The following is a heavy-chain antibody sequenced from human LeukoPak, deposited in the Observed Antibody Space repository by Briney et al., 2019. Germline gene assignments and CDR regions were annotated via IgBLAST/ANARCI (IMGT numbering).Heavy chain of an antibody. J-gene: IGHJ4*02. Sequence: ASVKVSCKASGYTFTSYDINWVRQATGQGLEWMGWMNPNSGNTGYAQKFRGRVTITRNTSISTAYMELSSLRSEDTAVYYCARVEELVGAGYWGQGTLVTVSS. V-gene: IGHV1-8*03. CDR3: ARVEELVGAGY. CDR2: MNPNSGNT. D-gene: IGHD1-26*01. CDR1: GYTFTSYD.